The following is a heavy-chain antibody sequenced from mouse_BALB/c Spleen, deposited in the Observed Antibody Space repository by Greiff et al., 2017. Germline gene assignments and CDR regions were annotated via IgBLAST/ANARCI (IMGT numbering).Heavy chain of an antibody. J-gene: IGHJ2*01. CDR1: GYSITSGYY. D-gene: IGHD1-1*02. Sequence: EVKVEESGPGLVKPSQSLSLTCSVTGYSITSGYYWNWIRQFPGNKLEWMGYISYDGSNNYNPSLKNRISITRDTSKNQFFLKLNSVTTEDTATYYCAKRGLGGYFFDYWGQGTTLTVSS. CDR3: AKRGLGGYFFDY. V-gene: IGHV3-6*02. CDR2: ISYDGSN.